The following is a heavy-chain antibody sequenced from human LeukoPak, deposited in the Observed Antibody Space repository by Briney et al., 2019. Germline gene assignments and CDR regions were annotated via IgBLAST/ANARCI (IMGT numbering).Heavy chain of an antibody. J-gene: IGHJ6*02. Sequence: AGGSLRLSCAASGFTFSSYGMHWVRQAPGKGLEWVAVIWYDGSNKYYADSVKGRFTISRDNSKNTLYLQMSSLRAEDTAVYYCARARSRDYYDSSGYRTPWDYYYYGMDVWGQGTTVTVSS. CDR1: GFTFSSYG. D-gene: IGHD3-22*01. CDR3: ARARSRDYYDSSGYRTPWDYYYYGMDV. CDR2: IWYDGSNK. V-gene: IGHV3-33*01.